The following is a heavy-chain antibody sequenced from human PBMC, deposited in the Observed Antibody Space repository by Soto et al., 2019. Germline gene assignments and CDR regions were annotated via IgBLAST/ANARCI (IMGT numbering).Heavy chain of an antibody. Sequence: DVQLLESGGGLVQPGGSLRLSCAASGFTFSSYAMGWVRQGPGKGLEWVAVVSIGGSTHYADSVRGRFTISRDNSKNTLSLQMNSLTAEDTAVYFCAKLRGAGGHFDYWGQGALVTVSS. CDR3: AKLRGAGGHFDY. CDR1: GFTFSSYA. J-gene: IGHJ4*02. CDR2: VSIGGST. V-gene: IGHV3-23*01. D-gene: IGHD2-15*01.